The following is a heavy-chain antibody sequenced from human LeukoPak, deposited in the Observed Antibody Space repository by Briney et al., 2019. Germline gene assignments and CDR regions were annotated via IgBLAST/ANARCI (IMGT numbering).Heavy chain of an antibody. CDR3: ARDYSGSYYRNTFDY. D-gene: IGHD1-26*01. J-gene: IGHJ4*02. V-gene: IGHV1-3*01. Sequence: ATVKVSCKASGYTFTSYAMHWVRQAPGQRLEWMGWINAGNGNTKYSQKFQGRVTITRDTSASTAYMELSSLRSEDTAVYYCARDYSGSYYRNTFDYWGQGTLVTVSS. CDR2: INAGNGNT. CDR1: GYTFTSYA.